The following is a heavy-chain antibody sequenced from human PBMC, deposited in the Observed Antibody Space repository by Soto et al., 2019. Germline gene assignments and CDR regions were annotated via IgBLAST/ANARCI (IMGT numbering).Heavy chain of an antibody. CDR3: AREHTAGYYDILTGYYYYGMDV. Sequence: GGSLRLSCAASGFTFSSYGMHWVRQAPGKGLEWVAVIWYDGSNKYYADSVKGRFTISRENSKNTLYLQMNSLRAEDTAVYYCAREHTAGYYDILTGYYYYGMDVWGQGTTVTVSS. CDR1: GFTFSSYG. V-gene: IGHV3-33*01. D-gene: IGHD3-9*01. J-gene: IGHJ6*02. CDR2: IWYDGSNK.